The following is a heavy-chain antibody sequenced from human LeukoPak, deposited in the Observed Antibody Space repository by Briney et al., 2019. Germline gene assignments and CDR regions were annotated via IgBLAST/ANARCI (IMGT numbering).Heavy chain of an antibody. CDR3: AKAQYYYDSSGYYLSQYYFDY. CDR1: GFTFSNYM. J-gene: IGHJ4*02. D-gene: IGHD3-22*01. CDR2: IKSDGITI. V-gene: IGHV3-74*01. Sequence: PGGSLRLSCAASGFTFSNYMMHWVRQAPGKGLVWVSRIKSDGITITYADSVKGRFTISRDNSKNTLYLQMNSLRAEDTAVYYCAKAQYYYDSSGYYLSQYYFDYWGQGTLVTVSS.